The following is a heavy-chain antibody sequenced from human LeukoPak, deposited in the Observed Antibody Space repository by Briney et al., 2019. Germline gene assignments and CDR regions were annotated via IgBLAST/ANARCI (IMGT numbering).Heavy chain of an antibody. D-gene: IGHD6-13*01. J-gene: IGHJ5*02. CDR1: GFTVSSNY. CDR2: IYSGGST. Sequence: GGSLRPSCAASGFTVSSNYMSWVRQAPGKGLEWVSVIYSGGSTYYADSVKGRFTISRDNSKNTLYLQMNSLRAEDTAVYYRAREIIAAAGTKQAWGQGTLVTVSS. V-gene: IGHV3-53*01. CDR3: AREIIAAAGTKQA.